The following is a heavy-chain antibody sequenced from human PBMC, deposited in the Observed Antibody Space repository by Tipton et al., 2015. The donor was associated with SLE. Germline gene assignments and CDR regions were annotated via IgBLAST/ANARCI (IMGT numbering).Heavy chain of an antibody. Sequence: GLVKPSETLSLICAVSGGSISSGSYYWSWIRQPAGKGLEWIGHIYTSGSTNYNPSLKSRVTISVDTSKNQFSLKLSSVTAADTAVYYCARSRGFWSGYADAFDIWGQGTMVTASS. J-gene: IGHJ3*02. CDR2: IYTSGST. CDR3: ARSRGFWSGYADAFDI. V-gene: IGHV4-61*10. CDR1: GGSISSGSYY. D-gene: IGHD3-3*01.